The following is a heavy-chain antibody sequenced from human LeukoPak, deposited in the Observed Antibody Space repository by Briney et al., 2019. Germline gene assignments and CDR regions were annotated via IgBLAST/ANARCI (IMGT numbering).Heavy chain of an antibody. J-gene: IGHJ5*02. D-gene: IGHD2-21*02. V-gene: IGHV4-59*01. CDR3: ARVVRGVVTSNWFDP. CDR1: GDSLNTYY. CDR2: VASSGTS. Sequence: SETLSLTCTVSGDSLNTYYRTWIRQTPGKELEWIGFVASSGTSNYNPSLKSRVSISIDTSKNQFSLALTSVTPADTAVYYCARVVRGVVTSNWFDPWGQGTLVSVSS.